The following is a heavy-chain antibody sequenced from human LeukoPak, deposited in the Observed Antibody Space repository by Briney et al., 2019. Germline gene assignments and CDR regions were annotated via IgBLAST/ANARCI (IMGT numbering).Heavy chain of an antibody. CDR2: IYYSGST. D-gene: IGHD1-26*01. CDR3: ARHGGAGGSYPWNWFDP. V-gene: IGHV4-59*08. J-gene: IGHJ5*02. CDR1: GGSISSYY. Sequence: NTSETLSLTCTVSGGSISSYYWSWIRQPPGKGLEWIGYIYYSGSTNYNPSLKSRVTISVDTSKNQFSLKLSSVTAADTAVYYCARHGGAGGSYPWNWFDPWGQGTLVTVSS.